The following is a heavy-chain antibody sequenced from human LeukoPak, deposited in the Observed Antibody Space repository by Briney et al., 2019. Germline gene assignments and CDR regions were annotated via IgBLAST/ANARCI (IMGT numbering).Heavy chain of an antibody. CDR2: IRSKAYGGTT. D-gene: IGHD3-3*01. J-gene: IGHJ6*02. CDR1: GFTFGDYA. CDR3: ANPPTFTHYDFWSGYAYYYYGMDV. V-gene: IGHV3-49*04. Sequence: GRSLRLSCTASGFTFGDYAMSWVRQAPGKGLEWVGFIRSKAYGGTTEYAASVKGRFTISRDDSKSIAYLQMNSLKTEDTAVYYCANPPTFTHYDFWSGYAYYYYGMDVWGQGTTVTVSS.